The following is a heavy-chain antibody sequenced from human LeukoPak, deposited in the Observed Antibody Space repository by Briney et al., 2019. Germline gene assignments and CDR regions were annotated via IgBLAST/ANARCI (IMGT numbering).Heavy chain of an antibody. V-gene: IGHV3-33*01. CDR2: IWYDGSNK. J-gene: IGHJ4*02. D-gene: IGHD3-3*01. Sequence: PGGSLRLSCAASGFTFSNYGMHWVRQAPGKGLEWVAVIWYDGSNKYYADSVKGRFTISRDNSQNTLYLHMNSLRADDTAVYYCARDPGVVAFHYFDYWGQGSLVTVSS. CDR3: ARDPGVVAFHYFDY. CDR1: GFTFSNYG.